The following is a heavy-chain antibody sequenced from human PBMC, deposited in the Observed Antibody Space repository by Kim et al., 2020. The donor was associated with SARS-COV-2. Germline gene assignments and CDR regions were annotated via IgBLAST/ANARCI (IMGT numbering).Heavy chain of an antibody. J-gene: IGHJ4*02. Sequence: SETLSLTCTVSGGSISSGGYYWSWIRQHPGKGLEWIGYIYYSGSTYYNPSLKRRVTISVDTSKNQFSLKLSSVTAADTAMYYCARARCSVAYSFDYWGQGTLVTVSS. V-gene: IGHV4-31*03. CDR3: ARARCSVAYSFDY. CDR1: GGSISSGGYY. D-gene: IGHD2-15*01. CDR2: IYYSGST.